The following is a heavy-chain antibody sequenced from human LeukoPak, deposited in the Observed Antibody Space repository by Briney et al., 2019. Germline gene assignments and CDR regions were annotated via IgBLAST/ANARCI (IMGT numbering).Heavy chain of an antibody. J-gene: IGHJ6*03. V-gene: IGHV3-48*01. CDR3: AREISTDTAMVLYYYYYYMDV. CDR2: ISSSSSTI. D-gene: IGHD5-18*01. CDR1: GFTFSSYS. Sequence: GGSLRLSCAASGFTFSSYSMNWVRQAPGKGLEWVSYISSSSSTIYYADSVKGRFTISRDNAKNSLYLQMNRLRAVDTAVYYCAREISTDTAMVLYYYYYYMDVWGKGTTVTVSS.